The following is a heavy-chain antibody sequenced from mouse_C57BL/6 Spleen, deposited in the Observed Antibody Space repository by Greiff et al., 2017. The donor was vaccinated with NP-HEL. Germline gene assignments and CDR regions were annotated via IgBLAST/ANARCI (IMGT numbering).Heavy chain of an antibody. CDR1: GFTFSDYG. J-gene: IGHJ2*01. CDR2: ISRGRSTI. D-gene: IGHD1-1*01. CDR3: ASATTVVANFDY. Sequence: EVKLMESGGGLVKPGGSLKLSCAASGFTFSDYGMHWVRQAPEKGLEWVAYISRGRSTIYNADTEKGRFTISRNNAKNTLFLQMTSLRSEDTAMYYCASATTVVANFDYWGQGTTLTVSS. V-gene: IGHV5-17*01.